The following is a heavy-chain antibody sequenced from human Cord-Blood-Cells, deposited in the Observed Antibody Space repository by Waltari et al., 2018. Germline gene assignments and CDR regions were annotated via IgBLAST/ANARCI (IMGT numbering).Heavy chain of an antibody. CDR3: ARIPIQLWYYFDY. Sequence: QVTLKESGPVLVKPTETLPLTCTVSGFSLSNARMGVSWIRQPPGKALEWLAHIFSNDEKSYSTSLKSRLTISKDTSKSQVVLTMTNMDPVDTATYYCARIPIQLWYYFDYWGQGTLVTVSS. D-gene: IGHD5-18*01. CDR2: IFSNDEK. J-gene: IGHJ4*02. V-gene: IGHV2-26*01. CDR1: GFSLSNARMG.